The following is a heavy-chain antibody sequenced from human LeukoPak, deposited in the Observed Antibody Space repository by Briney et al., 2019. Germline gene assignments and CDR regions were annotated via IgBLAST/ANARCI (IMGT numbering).Heavy chain of an antibody. CDR2: INPNSGGT. CDR3: ARVQTGYYPDPHFDY. CDR1: GYTLTGYY. Sequence: ASVKVSCKASGYTLTGYYMHWVRQAPGQGLEWMGWINPNSGGTNYAQKFQGRVTMTRDTSISTAYMELSRLRSDDTAVYYCARVQTGYYPDPHFDYWGQGTLVTVSS. D-gene: IGHD3-9*01. J-gene: IGHJ4*02. V-gene: IGHV1-2*02.